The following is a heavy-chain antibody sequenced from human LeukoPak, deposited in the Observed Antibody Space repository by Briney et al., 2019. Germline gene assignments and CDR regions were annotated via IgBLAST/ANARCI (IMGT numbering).Heavy chain of an antibody. D-gene: IGHD3-10*01. CDR2: IYYSGRT. V-gene: IGHV4-59*01. CDR3: ARGGVNIHH. CDR1: GGSLSSYY. Sequence: SETLSLTCIDSGGSLSSYYWSWIRQPPGKGLEWIGYIYYSGRTKYNPSLKRRATISVDTSKNQFSLKLSSVTAADTAVYFCARGGVNIHHWGQGTLVTVSS. J-gene: IGHJ5*02.